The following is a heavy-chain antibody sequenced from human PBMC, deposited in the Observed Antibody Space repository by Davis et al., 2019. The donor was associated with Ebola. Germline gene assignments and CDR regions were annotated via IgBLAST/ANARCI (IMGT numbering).Heavy chain of an antibody. J-gene: IGHJ3*02. CDR2: IYYSGST. CDR1: ARSISSYY. V-gene: IGHV4-59*01. D-gene: IGHD6-19*01. Sequence: MPSETLSLTCTVSARSISSYYWSWIRQPPGKGLEWIGYIYYSGSTNYNPSLKSRVTISVDTSKNQFSLKLSSVTAADTAVYYCARVVAGLFAFDIWGQGTMVTVSS. CDR3: ARVVAGLFAFDI.